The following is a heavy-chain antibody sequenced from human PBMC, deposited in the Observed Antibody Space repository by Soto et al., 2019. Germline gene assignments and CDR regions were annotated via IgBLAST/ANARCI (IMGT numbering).Heavy chain of an antibody. CDR1: GGSISSYY. CDR2: IYYSGST. CDR3: ARYRDGLFEY. D-gene: IGHD1-26*01. J-gene: IGHJ4*02. Sequence: SETLSLTCTVSGGSISSYYWSWIRQPPGKGLEWIGYIYYSGSTNYNPSLKSRVTISVDTSKNQFSLKLSSVTAADTAVYYCARYRDGLFEYWGQGTLVTLSS. V-gene: IGHV4-59*01.